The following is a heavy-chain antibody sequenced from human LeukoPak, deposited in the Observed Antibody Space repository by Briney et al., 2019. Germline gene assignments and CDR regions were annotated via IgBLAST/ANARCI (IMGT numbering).Heavy chain of an antibody. D-gene: IGHD5-24*01. V-gene: IGHV4-59*01. CDR1: GGSISSYY. Sequence: PSETLSLTCTVSGGSISSYYWSWIRQPPGKGLEWIGYIYYSGSTNYNPSLKSRVTISVDTSKNQFSLKLSSVTAADTAVYYCARDRAVETDAFDIWGQGTMVTVSS. CDR3: ARDRAVETDAFDI. J-gene: IGHJ3*02. CDR2: IYYSGST.